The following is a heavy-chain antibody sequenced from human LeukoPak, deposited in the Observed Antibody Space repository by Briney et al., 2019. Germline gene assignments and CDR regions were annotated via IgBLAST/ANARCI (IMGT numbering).Heavy chain of an antibody. J-gene: IGHJ4*02. CDR2: IYSDGST. Sequence: GSLRLSCAAPGFSSSNNYVTWVRQPPGKGLEWVSVIYSDGSTYYAYSVKARFTISRDNSKNTLYLQMNSPRVEETAVYYCTDTVAGWGQGTLVTVSS. V-gene: IGHV3-53*05. CDR1: GFSSSNNY. D-gene: IGHD4-23*01. CDR3: TDTVAG.